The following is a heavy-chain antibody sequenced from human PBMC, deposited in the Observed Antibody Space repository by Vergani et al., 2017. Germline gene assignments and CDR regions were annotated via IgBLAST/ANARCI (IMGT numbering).Heavy chain of an antibody. Sequence: EVQLVQSGAEVKKPGESLKISRKGSGYSFTSYWIGWVRQMPWKGLEWMGIIYPGDSDTRYSPSFQGQVTISADNSISTAYLQWSSLKTSDTAMYYCARHVVWFVDLSGMDVWGQGTTVTVSS. CDR2: IYPGDSDT. J-gene: IGHJ6*02. V-gene: IGHV5-51*01. CDR1: GYSFTSYW. CDR3: ARHVVWFVDLSGMDV. D-gene: IGHD3-10*01.